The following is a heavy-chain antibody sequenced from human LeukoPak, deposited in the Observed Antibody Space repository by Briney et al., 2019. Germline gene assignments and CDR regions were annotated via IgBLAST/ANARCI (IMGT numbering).Heavy chain of an antibody. J-gene: IGHJ4*02. V-gene: IGHV3-21*01. CDR3: ARDSGYDLPFDY. CDR2: ISSSSSYI. CDR1: GFTFSSYS. D-gene: IGHD5-12*01. Sequence: PGRSLRLSCAASGFTFSSYSMNWVRQAPGKGLEWVSSISSSSSYIYYADSVKGRFTISRDNAKNSLYLQMNSLRAEDTAVYYCARDSGYDLPFDYWGQGTLVTVSS.